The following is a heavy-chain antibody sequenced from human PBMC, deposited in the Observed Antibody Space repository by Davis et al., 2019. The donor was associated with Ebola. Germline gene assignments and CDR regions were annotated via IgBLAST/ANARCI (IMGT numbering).Heavy chain of an antibody. V-gene: IGHV1-69*05. CDR1: GGTFSSYA. D-gene: IGHD1-26*01. J-gene: IGHJ5*02. CDR3: ARDSVGSTWFDP. Sequence: SVKVSCKASGGTFSSYAISWVRQAPGQGLEWMGGIIPIFGTANYAQKFQGRVTMTTDTSTTTAYMELRSLRSDDTAVYYCARDSVGSTWFDPWGQGTLVTVSS. CDR2: IIPIFGTA.